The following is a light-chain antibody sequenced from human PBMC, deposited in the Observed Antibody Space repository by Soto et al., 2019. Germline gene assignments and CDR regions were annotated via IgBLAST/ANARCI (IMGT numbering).Light chain of an antibody. V-gene: IGKV3-20*01. CDR3: QQYARWT. CDR2: GAS. CDR1: QSISSNY. Sequence: EIVLTQSPGTLSVSPGERATLSCRASQSISSNYLAWYQQKPGQAPSLLIYGASSRATGIPDRFRGSGSGKDFTLTISRLEPEDSSIYYCQQYARWTLGQGTKVEIK. J-gene: IGKJ1*01.